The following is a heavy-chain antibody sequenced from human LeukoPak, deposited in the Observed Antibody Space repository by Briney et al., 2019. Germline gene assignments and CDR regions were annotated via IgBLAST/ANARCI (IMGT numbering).Heavy chain of an antibody. CDR2: IKSSGDDT. CDR3: ARDLSYGMDV. CDR1: GFMFGGYS. V-gene: IGHV3-48*01. J-gene: IGHJ6*02. Sequence: GGSLRLSCAASGFMFGGYSMDWVRQAPGKGLEWVSYIKSSGDDTYYTDSVKGRFTISRDNAKNLLYLQMNSLRVEDTAVYYCARDLSYGMDVWGQGTTVTVSS.